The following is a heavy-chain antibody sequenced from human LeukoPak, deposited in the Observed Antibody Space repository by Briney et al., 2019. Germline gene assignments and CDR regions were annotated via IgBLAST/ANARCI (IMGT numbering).Heavy chain of an antibody. D-gene: IGHD3-10*01. J-gene: IGHJ4*02. Sequence: GGSLRLSCAASGFTFSSYWMGWVRQAPGKGLEWVANIKQVGSEKYYVDSVKGRFTISRDNAKNSLFLQMNSLRAEDTAVYYCAKGHYYGSGSLDYWGQGTLVTVSS. CDR1: GFTFSSYW. CDR2: IKQVGSEK. V-gene: IGHV3-7*03. CDR3: AKGHYYGSGSLDY.